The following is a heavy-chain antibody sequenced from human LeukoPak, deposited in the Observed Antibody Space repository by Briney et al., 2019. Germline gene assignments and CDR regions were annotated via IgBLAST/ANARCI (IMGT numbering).Heavy chain of an antibody. D-gene: IGHD1-26*01. CDR1: GGSISGSSYY. Sequence: PSETLSLTCTVSGGSISGSSYYWGWIRQPPGKGLEWIGSIYYSGSTYYNPSLKSRVTISVDTSKNQFSLKLSSVTAADTAVYYCARCSGSYYGFKYYMDVWGKGTTVTISS. CDR2: IYYSGST. J-gene: IGHJ6*03. V-gene: IGHV4-39*01. CDR3: ARCSGSYYGFKYYMDV.